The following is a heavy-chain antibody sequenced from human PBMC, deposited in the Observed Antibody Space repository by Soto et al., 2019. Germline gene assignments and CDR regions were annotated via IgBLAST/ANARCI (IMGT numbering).Heavy chain of an antibody. V-gene: IGHV3-21*01. Sequence: EVQLVESVGGLVKPGGSLRLSCAASGFNFITYSMNWVRQAPGKGLEWVSYISSSSSYIYYADSVKGRFTISRDDAKNSLYLQMNSLRAEDTAVYYCARDPGYSGYDVDYWGQGTLVTVSS. J-gene: IGHJ4*02. D-gene: IGHD5-12*01. CDR1: GFNFITYS. CDR2: ISSSSSYI. CDR3: ARDPGYSGYDVDY.